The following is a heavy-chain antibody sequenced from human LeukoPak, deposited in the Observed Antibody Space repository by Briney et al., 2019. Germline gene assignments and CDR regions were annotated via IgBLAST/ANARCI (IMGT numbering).Heavy chain of an antibody. V-gene: IGHV3-30-3*01. CDR3: AKDGVLLWFGEVTPYYFDY. CDR1: GFTFSSYA. CDR2: ISYDGSNK. Sequence: GGSLRLSCAASGFTFSSYAMHWVRQAPGKGLEWVAVISYDGSNKYYADSVKGRFTISRDNSKNTLYLQMNSLRAGDTAVYYCAKDGVLLWFGEVTPYYFDYWGQGTLVTVSS. D-gene: IGHD3-10*01. J-gene: IGHJ4*02.